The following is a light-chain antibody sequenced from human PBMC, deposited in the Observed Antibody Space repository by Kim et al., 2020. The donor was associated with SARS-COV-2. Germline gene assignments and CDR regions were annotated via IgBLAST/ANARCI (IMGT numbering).Light chain of an antibody. CDR1: NLGHKF. CDR2: RDT. Sequence: SYELTQPPSVSVSPGQTATIACSGDNLGHKFASWYQQKPGQSPVVVIYRDTRRPSGIPERFSGSKSGNTATLTIRGTQAMDEADDYCQTWDTRVVFGGGT. V-gene: IGLV3-1*01. CDR3: QTWDTRVV. J-gene: IGLJ3*02.